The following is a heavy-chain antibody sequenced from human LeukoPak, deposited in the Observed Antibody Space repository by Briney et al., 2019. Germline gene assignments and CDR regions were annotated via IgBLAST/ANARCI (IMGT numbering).Heavy chain of an antibody. D-gene: IGHD6-19*01. J-gene: IGHJ4*02. Sequence: GGSLRLSCAASGFSFSSFPMSWVRQAPGKGLEWVSTISTSGNTPYYTDSVKGRFTVSRDNSKNTLYLQMNSLRAEDTATYYCAKVLSGWYRGNDCWGQGTLVAVSS. CDR2: ISTSGNTP. CDR3: AKVLSGWYRGNDC. CDR1: GFSFSSFP. V-gene: IGHV3-23*01.